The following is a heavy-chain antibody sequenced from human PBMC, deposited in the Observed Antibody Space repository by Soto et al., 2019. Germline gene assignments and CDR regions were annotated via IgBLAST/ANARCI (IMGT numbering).Heavy chain of an antibody. D-gene: IGHD2-2*01. CDR2: ISYDGSNK. CDR3: AKDQGGSTSYGLDY. V-gene: IGHV3-30*18. J-gene: IGHJ4*02. CDR1: GFTFSSYG. Sequence: QVQLVESGGGVVQPGRSLRLSCAASGFTFSSYGMHWVRQAPGKGLEWVAVISYDGSNKYYADSVKGRFTISRDNSKNTLYLQMNSLRAEDTAVYYCAKDQGGSTSYGLDYWGQGTLVTVSS.